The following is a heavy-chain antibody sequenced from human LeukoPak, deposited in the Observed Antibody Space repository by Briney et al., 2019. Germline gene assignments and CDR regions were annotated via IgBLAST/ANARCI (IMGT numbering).Heavy chain of an antibody. V-gene: IGHV3-30*02. J-gene: IGHJ4*02. CDR1: GFTFSSYG. D-gene: IGHD2-2*01. CDR2: IRYDGSNK. CDR3: AKDSPAHCSSTSCFEPYFDY. Sequence: GSLRLSCAASGFTFSSYGMHWVRQAPGKGLEWVAFIRYDGSNKYYADSVKGRFTISRDNSRNTLYLQMNSLRAEDTAVYYCAKDSPAHCSSTSCFEPYFDYWGQGTLVTVSS.